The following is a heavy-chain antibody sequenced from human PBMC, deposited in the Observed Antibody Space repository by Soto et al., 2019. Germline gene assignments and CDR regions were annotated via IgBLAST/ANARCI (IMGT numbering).Heavy chain of an antibody. J-gene: IGHJ4*02. Sequence: EVQLVESGGGLIQPGGSLRLSCAVSGFSVRANYMSWVRQAPGKGLEWVSVIYSGGTTYYADSVKGRFIISRDISKNTLYLQMNILRAEVTAVYYCHGYGYWGQGTLVTVSS. CDR3: HGYGY. V-gene: IGHV3-53*01. D-gene: IGHD5-12*01. CDR1: GFSVRANY. CDR2: IYSGGTT.